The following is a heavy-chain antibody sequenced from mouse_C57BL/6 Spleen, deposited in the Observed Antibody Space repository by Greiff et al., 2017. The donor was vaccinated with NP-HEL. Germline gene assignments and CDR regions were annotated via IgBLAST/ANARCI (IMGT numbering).Heavy chain of an antibody. V-gene: IGHV5-17*01. D-gene: IGHD1-1*01. CDR3: ASTVVDWYFDV. J-gene: IGHJ1*03. CDR2: ISSGSSTI. CDR1: GFTFSDYG. Sequence: VQLKESGGGLVKPGGSLKLSCAASGFTFSDYGMHWVRQAPEKGLEWVAYISSGSSTIYYADKVKGRFTISRDNAKNTLFLQMTSLRSEDTAMYYCASTVVDWYFDVWGTRTTVTVSS.